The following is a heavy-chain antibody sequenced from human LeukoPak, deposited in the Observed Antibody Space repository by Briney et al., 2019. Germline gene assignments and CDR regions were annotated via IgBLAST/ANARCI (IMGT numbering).Heavy chain of an antibody. CDR3: AHGGSYNGWFDP. D-gene: IGHD1-26*01. CDR2: IYWNDDK. CDR1: GGSISSYYW. V-gene: IGHV2-5*01. Sequence: TLSLTCTVSGGSISSYYWSWIRQPPGKGLEWLALIYWNDDKRYSPSLKSRLTITKDTSKNQVVLTMTNMDPVDTATYYCAHGGSYNGWFDPWGQGTLVTVSS. J-gene: IGHJ5*02.